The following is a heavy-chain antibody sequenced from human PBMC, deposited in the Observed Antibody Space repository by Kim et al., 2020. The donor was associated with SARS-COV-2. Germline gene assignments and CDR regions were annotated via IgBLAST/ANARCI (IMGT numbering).Heavy chain of an antibody. CDR3: ARRTYYYDSSGYDFDY. D-gene: IGHD3-22*01. Sequence: SVKVSCKASGGTFSSYAISWVRQAPGQGVEWMGGIIPIFGTANYAQKFQGRVTITADESTSTAYMELSSRRSEDTAVYYCARRTYYYDSSGYDFDYWGQ. CDR2: IIPIFGTA. CDR1: GGTFSSYA. V-gene: IGHV1-69*13. J-gene: IGHJ4*02.